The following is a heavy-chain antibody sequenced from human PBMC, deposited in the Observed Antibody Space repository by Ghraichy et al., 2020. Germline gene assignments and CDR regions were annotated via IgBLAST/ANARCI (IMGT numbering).Heavy chain of an antibody. V-gene: IGHV3-74*01. CDR2: INSDGSST. J-gene: IGHJ4*02. CDR1: GFTFSSYW. Sequence: GGSLRLSCAASGFTFSSYWMHWVRQAPGKGLVWVSRINSDGSSTSYADSVKGRFTISRDNAKNTLYLQMNSLRAEDTAVYYCARALDSDIVVVVDPPFDYWGQGTLVTVSS. CDR3: ARALDSDIVVVVDPPFDY. D-gene: IGHD2-15*01.